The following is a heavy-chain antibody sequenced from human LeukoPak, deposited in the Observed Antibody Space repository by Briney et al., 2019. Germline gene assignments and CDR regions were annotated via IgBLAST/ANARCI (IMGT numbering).Heavy chain of an antibody. V-gene: IGHV1-46*01. Sequence: ASVKVSCKASGYTFTSYYMHWVRQAPGQGLEWMGIINPSGGSTKCSQKFQGRVTMTRDTSTSTVYMELSSLRSEDTALYYCARDLPYYPPWFDPWGQGTLVTVSS. CDR2: INPSGGST. D-gene: IGHD2-8*01. CDR1: GYTFTSYY. CDR3: ARDLPYYPPWFDP. J-gene: IGHJ5*02.